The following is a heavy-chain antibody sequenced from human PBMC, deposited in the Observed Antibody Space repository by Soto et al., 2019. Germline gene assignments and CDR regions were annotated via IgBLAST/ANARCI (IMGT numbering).Heavy chain of an antibody. V-gene: IGHV2-5*01. CDR2: IYWNDDK. Sequence: GSGPTLVNPTQTLTLTCTFSGFSLSTSGVGVGWIRQPPGKALEWLAFIYWNDDKRYSPSLKSRLTITKDTSKNQVVLTMTNMDPVDTATYYCAHITAYSSSGYSYYYYYYGMDVWGQGTTVTVSS. CDR3: AHITAYSSSGYSYYYYYYGMDV. D-gene: IGHD6-13*01. CDR1: GFSLSTSGVG. J-gene: IGHJ6*02.